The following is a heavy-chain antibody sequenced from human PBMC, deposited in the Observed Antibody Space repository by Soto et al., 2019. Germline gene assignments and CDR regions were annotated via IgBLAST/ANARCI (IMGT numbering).Heavy chain of an antibody. CDR1: GYTFTSYG. D-gene: IGHD3-10*01. Sequence: ASVKFSCKASGYTFTSYGISWVRQAPGQGLEWMGWISAYNGNTNYAQKLQGRVTMTTDTSTSTAHMELRSLRSDDTAVYYCARAGEFYGSGSYYNWFDPWGQGTLVSVSS. V-gene: IGHV1-18*01. J-gene: IGHJ5*02. CDR2: ISAYNGNT. CDR3: ARAGEFYGSGSYYNWFDP.